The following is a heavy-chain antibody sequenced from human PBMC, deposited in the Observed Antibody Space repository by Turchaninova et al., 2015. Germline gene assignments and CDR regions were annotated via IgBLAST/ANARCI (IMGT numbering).Heavy chain of an antibody. Sequence: QVQLVESGGGVVQPGRSMRLSWAASGFTFSNFGMHWVRQAPGRGVGLVEVIWYDVSKKYYADSVKGRFTISRDNSKNTLYVQMNSLRAEDTAVYYCARDGVGDSSGYFDYWGQGTLVTVSS. D-gene: IGHD3-22*01. CDR2: IWYDVSKK. CDR3: ARDGVGDSSGYFDY. CDR1: GFTFSNFG. J-gene: IGHJ4*02. V-gene: IGHV3-33*01.